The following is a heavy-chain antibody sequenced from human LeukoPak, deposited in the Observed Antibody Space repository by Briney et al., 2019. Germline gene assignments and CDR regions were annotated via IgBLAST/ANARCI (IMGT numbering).Heavy chain of an antibody. Sequence: SETLSLTCTVAGGFLSSYSSGWIRHPPGKGLEWIGCINYNGSTNYNPSRKSRVTISVDTSKNQFSLKLSSVTAADTAVYYCARVGYSSYYYYMDVWGKGTTVTVSS. J-gene: IGHJ6*03. V-gene: IGHV4-59*01. CDR2: INYNGST. D-gene: IGHD5-18*01. CDR1: GGFLSSYS. CDR3: ARVGYSSYYYYMDV.